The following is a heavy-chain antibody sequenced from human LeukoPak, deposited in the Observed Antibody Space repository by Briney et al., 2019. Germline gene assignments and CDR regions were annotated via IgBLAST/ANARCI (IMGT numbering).Heavy chain of an antibody. Sequence: PGRSLRLSCAASGFTFSSYGMHWVRQAPGKGLEWVAVISYDGSNKYYADSVKGRFTISRDNSKNTLYLQMNSLRAEDTAVYYCAKDGLGTHPHLPHYDNSGYFDYWGQGTLVTVSS. V-gene: IGHV3-30*18. D-gene: IGHD3-22*01. CDR3: AKDGLGTHPHLPHYDNSGYFDY. J-gene: IGHJ4*02. CDR1: GFTFSSYG. CDR2: ISYDGSNK.